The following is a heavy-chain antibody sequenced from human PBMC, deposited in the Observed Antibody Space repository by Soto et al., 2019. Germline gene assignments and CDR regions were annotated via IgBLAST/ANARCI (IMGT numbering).Heavy chain of an antibody. CDR1: GGSISSYY. Sequence: PSETLSLTCTVSGGSISSYYWSWIRQPPGRGLEYIGYIYYSGTTNYNPSLKSRVTMSVDTSKNQFSLKLNSVTAADTAVYYCARHYGSGSYPLDYWGPGTLVTVSS. D-gene: IGHD3-10*01. J-gene: IGHJ4*02. V-gene: IGHV4-59*08. CDR2: IYYSGTT. CDR3: ARHYGSGSYPLDY.